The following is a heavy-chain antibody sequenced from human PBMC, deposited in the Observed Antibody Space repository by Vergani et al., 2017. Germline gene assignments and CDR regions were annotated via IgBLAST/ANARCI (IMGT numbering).Heavy chain of an antibody. CDR2: ISGSGGST. J-gene: IGHJ2*01. D-gene: IGHD3-10*01. V-gene: IGHV3-23*01. CDR1: GFTFSSYA. CDR3: ARENLPGTRPYYYGSGSYLRYFDL. Sequence: EVQLLESGGGLVQPGGSLRLSCAASGFTFSSYAMSWVRQAPGKGLEWVSAISGSGGSTYYADSVKGRFTISRDNSKNTLYLQMNSLRAEDTAVYYCARENLPGTRPYYYGSGSYLRYFDLWGRGTLVTVSS.